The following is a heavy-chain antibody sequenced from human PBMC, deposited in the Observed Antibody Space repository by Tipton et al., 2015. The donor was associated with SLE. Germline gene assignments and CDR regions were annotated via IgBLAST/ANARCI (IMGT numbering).Heavy chain of an antibody. CDR3: ARALSSGWYYY. CDR2: INHSGST. D-gene: IGHD6-19*01. Sequence: TLSLTRAVYGGSFSGYYWSWIRQPPGKGLEWIGEINHSGSTNYNPSLKSRVTISVDTSKKQFSLKLSSVTAADTAVYYCARALSSGWYYYWGQGTLVTVSS. V-gene: IGHV4-34*01. CDR1: GGSFSGYY. J-gene: IGHJ4*02.